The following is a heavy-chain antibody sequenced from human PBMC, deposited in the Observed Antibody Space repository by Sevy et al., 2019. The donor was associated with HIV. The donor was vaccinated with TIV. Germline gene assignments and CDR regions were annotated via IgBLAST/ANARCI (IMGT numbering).Heavy chain of an antibody. V-gene: IGHV3-11*01. D-gene: IGHD2-15*01. Sequence: GGSLRLSCVASGFTFSDYYMSWIRQAPGKGLEWVSYISSSGSTIYYADSVKGRFTISRDNAKNSLYLQMNSLRAEDTAVYYCARGYCSGGSCYSVLEAFDIWGQGTMVTVSS. J-gene: IGHJ3*02. CDR3: ARGYCSGGSCYSVLEAFDI. CDR2: ISSSGSTI. CDR1: GFTFSDYY.